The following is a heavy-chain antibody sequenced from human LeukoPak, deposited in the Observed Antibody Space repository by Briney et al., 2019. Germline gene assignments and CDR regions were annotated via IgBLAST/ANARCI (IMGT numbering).Heavy chain of an antibody. CDR1: GFTFSSYG. CDR3: ARDLGDYYFDY. V-gene: IGHV3-33*01. Sequence: GGSLRLSCAASGFTFSSYGMYWVRQAPGKGLEWVAVIWYDGSNKYYVDSVKGRFTISRDNSKNTLYLQMNSLRAEDTAVYYCARDLGDYYFDYWGQGTLVTVSP. CDR2: IWYDGSNK. J-gene: IGHJ4*02.